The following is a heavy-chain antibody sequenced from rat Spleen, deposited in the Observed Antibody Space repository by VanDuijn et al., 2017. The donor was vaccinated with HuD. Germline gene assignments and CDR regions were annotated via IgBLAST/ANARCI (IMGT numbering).Heavy chain of an antibody. Sequence: EVQLVESDGGLVQPGRSLKLSCAASGFTFSDYYMAWVRQAPTKGLEWVATSSYDGSSTYYRDSVKGRFTISRDNAKSTLYLQMNSLRSEDTATYYCTRVAYYGYGLLGFAYWGQGVMVTVSS. CDR3: TRVAYYGYGLLGFAY. CDR1: GFTFSDYY. J-gene: IGHJ2*01. D-gene: IGHD1-7*01. CDR2: SSYDGSST. V-gene: IGHV5-29*01.